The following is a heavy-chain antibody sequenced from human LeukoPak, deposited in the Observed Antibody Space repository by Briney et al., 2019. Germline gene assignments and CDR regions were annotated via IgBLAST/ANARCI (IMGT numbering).Heavy chain of an antibody. CDR1: GGTFSSYT. Sequence: SVKVSCKASGGTFSSYTISWVRQAPGQGLEWMGRIIPILGIANYAQKFQGRVTITADKSTSTAYMELSSLRSEDTAVYYCARGDSSGWYIQAFDIWGQGTMVTVSS. CDR2: IIPILGIA. V-gene: IGHV1-69*02. D-gene: IGHD6-19*01. CDR3: ARGDSSGWYIQAFDI. J-gene: IGHJ3*02.